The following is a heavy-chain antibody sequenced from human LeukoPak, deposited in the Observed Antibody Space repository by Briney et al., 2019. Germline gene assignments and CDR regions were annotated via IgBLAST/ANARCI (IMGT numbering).Heavy chain of an antibody. CDR2: ISSSSYI. J-gene: IGHJ6*03. V-gene: IGHV3-21*01. CDR3: ARERADPGYCSSTSCYFYYYYMDV. D-gene: IGHD2-2*01. Sequence: GGSLRLSCAASGFTFSSYSMNWVRQAPGKGLEWVSSISSSSYIYYADSVKGRFTISRDNAKNSLYLQMNSLRAEDTAVYYCARERADPGYCSSTSCYFYYYYMDVWGKGTTVTVSS. CDR1: GFTFSSYS.